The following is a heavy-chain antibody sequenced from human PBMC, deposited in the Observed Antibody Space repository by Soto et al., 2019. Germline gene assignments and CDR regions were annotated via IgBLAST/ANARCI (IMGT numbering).Heavy chain of an antibody. J-gene: IGHJ3*02. D-gene: IGHD4-17*01. CDR3: ARDPTVTTFAFDI. CDR2: IYHSGST. V-gene: IGHV4-30-2*01. Sequence: SETLSLTCTVSGGSISSGGYSWSWIRQPPGKGLEWIGYIYHSGSTYYNPSLKSRVTISVDRSKNQFSLKLSSVTAADTAVYYCARDPTVTTFAFDIWGQGTMVTVSS. CDR1: GGSISSGGYS.